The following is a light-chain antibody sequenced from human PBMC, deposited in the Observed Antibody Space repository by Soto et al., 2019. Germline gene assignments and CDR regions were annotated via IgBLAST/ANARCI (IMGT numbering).Light chain of an antibody. Sequence: QSVLTQPRSVSGSPGQSVTISCTGASSDVGGYNYVSWYQQHAGKAPKLMLYDVSRRPSAVPDRFSGSKSGNTASLTISGLQADDEADYYCCSYAGTYTYVFGTGTKLTVL. CDR1: SSDVGGYNY. V-gene: IGLV2-11*01. CDR3: CSYAGTYTYV. J-gene: IGLJ1*01. CDR2: DVS.